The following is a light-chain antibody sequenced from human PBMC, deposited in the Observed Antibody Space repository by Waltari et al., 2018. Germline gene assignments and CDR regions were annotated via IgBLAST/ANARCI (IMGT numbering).Light chain of an antibody. V-gene: IGLV2-8*01. CDR3: SSYAGSNNYV. Sequence: QSALTQPPSASGSPGQSVTISCTGTASDVGGYRYVSWCQQHPGKTPKLIIFDVSKRPAGVPERFSGPKSGKTASLTVSGLQAEDEADYYCSSYAGSNNYVFGTGTKVTVL. J-gene: IGLJ1*01. CDR2: DVS. CDR1: ASDVGGYRY.